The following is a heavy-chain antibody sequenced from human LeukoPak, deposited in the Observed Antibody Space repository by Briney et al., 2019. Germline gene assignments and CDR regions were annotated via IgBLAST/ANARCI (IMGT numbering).Heavy chain of an antibody. D-gene: IGHD3-22*01. CDR2: ISGSGGST. Sequence: GGSLRLSCAASGFTFSSYAMSWVRQAPGKGLEWVSAISGSGGSTYYADSVKGRVTISRDNSKNTLYLQMNSLRAEDTAVYYCAKDYYDSSGPYYFDYWGQGTLVTVSS. CDR3: AKDYYDSSGPYYFDY. CDR1: GFTFSSYA. V-gene: IGHV3-23*01. J-gene: IGHJ4*02.